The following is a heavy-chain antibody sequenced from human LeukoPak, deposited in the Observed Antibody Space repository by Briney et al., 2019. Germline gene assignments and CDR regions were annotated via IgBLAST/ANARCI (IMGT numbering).Heavy chain of an antibody. Sequence: SQTLSLTCAISGVSVSSNTAAWNWNRQSPSRGLEWLGRTYYRSKWYNDYAASVKSRITINPDTSKNQFSLQLKSVNSEDTAVHYCARVLDVGPTYFDYWGQGTLVTVSS. CDR1: GVSVSSNTAA. V-gene: IGHV6-1*01. CDR2: TYYRSKWYN. CDR3: ARVLDVGPTYFDY. J-gene: IGHJ4*02. D-gene: IGHD1-26*01.